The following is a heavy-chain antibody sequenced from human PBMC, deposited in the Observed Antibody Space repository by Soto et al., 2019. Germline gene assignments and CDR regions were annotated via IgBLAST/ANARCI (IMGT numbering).Heavy chain of an antibody. D-gene: IGHD3-16*02. CDR3: ARDGDYVWGSYRWSDAFDI. CDR2: ISSSSSYI. Sequence: LRLSCAASGFTFSSYSMNWVRQAPGKGLEWVSSISSSSSYIYYADSVKGRFTISRDNAKNSLYLQMNSLRAEDTAVYYCARDGDYVWGSYRWSDAFDIWGQGTMVTVSS. V-gene: IGHV3-21*01. CDR1: GFTFSSYS. J-gene: IGHJ3*02.